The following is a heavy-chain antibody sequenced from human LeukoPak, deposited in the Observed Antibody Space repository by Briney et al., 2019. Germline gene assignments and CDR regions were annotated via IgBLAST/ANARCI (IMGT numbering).Heavy chain of an antibody. CDR3: ARERGGITMVQGVIPEGG. V-gene: IGHV3-21*01. CDR1: GFTFSSYS. Sequence: GGSLRLSCAASGFTFSSYSMNWVRQAPGKGLEWVSSISSSSSYIYYADSVKGRFTISRDNAKNSLYLQMNSLRAEDTAVYYCARERGGITMVQGVIPEGGWGQGTLVTVSS. J-gene: IGHJ4*02. CDR2: ISSSSSYI. D-gene: IGHD3-10*01.